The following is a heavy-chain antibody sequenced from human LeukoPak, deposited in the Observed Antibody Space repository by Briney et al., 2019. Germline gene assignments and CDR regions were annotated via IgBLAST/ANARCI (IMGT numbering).Heavy chain of an antibody. CDR1: GFTFSSYA. CDR2: ISGSGGST. Sequence: GGSLRLSCAASGFTFSSYAMSWVRQAPGKGLEWVSAISGSGGSTYYADSVKGRFTISRDNSKNTLYLQMNSLRAEDTAVYYSANHPQSSWYPLNWFDPWGQGTLVTVSS. J-gene: IGHJ5*02. CDR3: ANHPQSSWYPLNWFDP. D-gene: IGHD6-13*01. V-gene: IGHV3-23*01.